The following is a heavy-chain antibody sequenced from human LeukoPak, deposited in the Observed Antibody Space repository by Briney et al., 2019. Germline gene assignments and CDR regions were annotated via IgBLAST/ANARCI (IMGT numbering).Heavy chain of an antibody. D-gene: IGHD3-10*01. J-gene: IGHJ4*02. CDR1: GGSISSGDYY. V-gene: IGHV4-30-4*08. Sequence: PSETLSFTCTVSGGSISSGDYYWSWIRQPPGEGLEWIGYIYYSGSTYYNPSLKSRVTISVDTSKNQFSLKLSSVTAADTAVYYCARAMVPYFDYWGQGTLVTVSS. CDR2: IYYSGST. CDR3: ARAMVPYFDY.